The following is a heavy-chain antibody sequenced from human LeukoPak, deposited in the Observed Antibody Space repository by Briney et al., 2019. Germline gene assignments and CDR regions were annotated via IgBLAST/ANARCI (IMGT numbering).Heavy chain of an antibody. J-gene: IGHJ4*02. Sequence: GGSLSLSCAASGFSVSSKYMSWVRQAPGKGLEWVSVIYSGGSTYYADSVKGRFTISRDNSKNTLYLQMNSLRAEDTAVYYCATDRDGGSCTIDYWGQGTLVTVSS. CDR2: IYSGGST. CDR1: GFSVSSKY. D-gene: IGHD2-15*01. CDR3: ATDRDGGSCTIDY. V-gene: IGHV3-53*01.